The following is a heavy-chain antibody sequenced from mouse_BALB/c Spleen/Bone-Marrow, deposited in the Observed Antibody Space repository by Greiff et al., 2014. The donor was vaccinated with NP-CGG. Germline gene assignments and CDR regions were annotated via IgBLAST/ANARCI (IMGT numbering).Heavy chain of an antibody. V-gene: IGHV1S81*02. CDR2: INPSNGRS. CDR3: ARYNAYDWYFDV. Sequence: VQLQESGAELVKPGASVKLSCKASGYTFTSYWMRWVKQRPGQGLEWIGEINPSNGRSNYSEKFKSKATLTVDKSSSTTYMQLSSLTSEDSAVYSCARYNAYDWYFDVWGAGTTVTVYS. D-gene: IGHD2-2*01. CDR1: GYTFTSYW. J-gene: IGHJ1*01.